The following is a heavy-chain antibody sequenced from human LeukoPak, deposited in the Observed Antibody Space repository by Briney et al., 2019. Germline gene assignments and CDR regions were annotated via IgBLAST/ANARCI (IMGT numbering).Heavy chain of an antibody. D-gene: IGHD6-19*01. CDR2: ISYDGSNK. CDR3: AKDRSAVAGKAYGMDV. CDR1: GFTFSSYG. V-gene: IGHV3-30*18. Sequence: PGGSLRLSCAASGFTFSSYGMHWVRQAPGKGLEWVAVISYDGSNKYYADSVKGRFTISRDNSKNTLYLQMNSLRAEDTAVYYCAKDRSAVAGKAYGMDVWGQGTTVTVSS. J-gene: IGHJ6*02.